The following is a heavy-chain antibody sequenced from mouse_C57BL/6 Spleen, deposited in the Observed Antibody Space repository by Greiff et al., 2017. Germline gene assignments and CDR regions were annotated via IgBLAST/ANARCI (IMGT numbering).Heavy chain of an antibody. V-gene: IGHV7-3*01. CDR1: GFTFTDYY. CDR3: ARYNGYGSRSYAMDY. D-gene: IGHD1-1*01. J-gene: IGHJ4*01. CDR2: IRNKANGYTS. Sequence: EVKVVESGGGLVQPGGSLSLSCAASGFTFTDYYMSWVRQPPGQALEWLGFIRNKANGYTSEYSASVKGRFTISRDNSQSILYLQMNALRVEDSATYYCARYNGYGSRSYAMDYWGQGASVTVSS.